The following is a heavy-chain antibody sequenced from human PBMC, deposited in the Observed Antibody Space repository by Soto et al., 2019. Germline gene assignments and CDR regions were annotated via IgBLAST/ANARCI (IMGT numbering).Heavy chain of an antibody. V-gene: IGHV3-53*01. Sequence: GGSLRLSCAASGFTVSGNHMNWVRQAPGKGLEWVSVIYTGGSTYYADSVKGRFTLSRDISKDTLYLLMNNLRAEDTAVYYCARHHCSNGVCPFDYWGQGTLVTVPQ. J-gene: IGHJ4*02. CDR1: GFTVSGNH. D-gene: IGHD2-8*01. CDR3: ARHHCSNGVCPFDY. CDR2: IYTGGST.